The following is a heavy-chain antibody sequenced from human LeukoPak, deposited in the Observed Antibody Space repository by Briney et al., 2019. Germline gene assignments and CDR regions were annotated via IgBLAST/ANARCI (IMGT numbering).Heavy chain of an antibody. Sequence: GGSLRLSCAWYGFTFSSYGMHWVREAPGNEVGWVAFIRYDGSNKYYADSVKGRFTISRDNSKNTLYLQMNSLRAEDTAVYYCANGGMAAAVTDYWGQGTLVTVSS. CDR3: ANGGMAAAVTDY. J-gene: IGHJ4*02. D-gene: IGHD6-13*01. CDR1: GFTFSSYG. CDR2: IRYDGSNK. V-gene: IGHV3-30*02.